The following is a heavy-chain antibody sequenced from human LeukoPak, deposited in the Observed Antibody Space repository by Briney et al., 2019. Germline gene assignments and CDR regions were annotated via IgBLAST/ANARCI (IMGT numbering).Heavy chain of an antibody. J-gene: IGHJ4*02. CDR3: ARGDSDTFGGVIVLDY. CDR1: GGPFSSHA. CDR2: IIPIFGTA. V-gene: IGHV1-69*13. Sequence: SVKVSCKASGGPFSSHAITWVRQAPGQGLEWMGGIIPIFGTADYAQKFQGRVTITADESTSTAYMELSSLRSEDTAVYFCARGDSDTFGGVIVLDYWGQGTLVTVSS. D-gene: IGHD3-16*02.